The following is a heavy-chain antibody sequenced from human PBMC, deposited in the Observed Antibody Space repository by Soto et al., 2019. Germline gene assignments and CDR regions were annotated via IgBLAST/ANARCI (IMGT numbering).Heavy chain of an antibody. J-gene: IGHJ4*02. Sequence: PSETLSLTCTVSGGSISRGDYYWSWIRQPPGKGLEWIGYIYYSGSTYYNPSLRSRVTISVDTSQNQFSLKLSSVTAADTAVYYCASTNYDFYSGYYFDYWGQGTLVTVSS. D-gene: IGHD3-3*01. V-gene: IGHV4-30-4*01. CDR1: GGSISRGDYY. CDR3: ASTNYDFYSGYYFDY. CDR2: IYYSGST.